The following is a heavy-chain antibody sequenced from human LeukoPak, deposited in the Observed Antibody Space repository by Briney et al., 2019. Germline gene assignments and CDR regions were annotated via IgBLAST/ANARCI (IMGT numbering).Heavy chain of an antibody. D-gene: IGHD6-13*01. Sequence: SETLSLTCAVYGGSFSGYYWSWIRQPPGKGLEWIGEINHSGSTNYNPSLKSRVTISVDTSKNQFSLKLSSVTAADTAVYYCARDRIAAAGIAGIFGYWGQGTLVTVSS. CDR1: GGSFSGYY. CDR3: ARDRIAAAGIAGIFGY. V-gene: IGHV4-34*01. J-gene: IGHJ4*02. CDR2: INHSGST.